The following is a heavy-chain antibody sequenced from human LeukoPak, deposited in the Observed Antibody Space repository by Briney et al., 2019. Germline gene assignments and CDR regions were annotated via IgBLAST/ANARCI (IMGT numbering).Heavy chain of an antibody. CDR3: ARGALDTKTRFDY. Sequence: PSETLSLTCTVSGGSISGYYWSWIRQPPGKGLEWIGYIYYSGSTKYNPSLKSRVTISVDAPKNQYSQRLSSLAAANTAVYYCARGALDTKTRFDYWGQGTLVTVSS. CDR1: GGSISGYY. V-gene: IGHV4-59*01. CDR2: IYYSGST. D-gene: IGHD5-18*01. J-gene: IGHJ4*02.